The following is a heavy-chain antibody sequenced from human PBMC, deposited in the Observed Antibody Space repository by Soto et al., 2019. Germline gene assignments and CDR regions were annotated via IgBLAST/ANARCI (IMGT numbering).Heavy chain of an antibody. CDR1: GFTFSSYA. J-gene: IGHJ4*02. D-gene: IGHD6-6*01. CDR2: ISSDGSNK. V-gene: IGHV3-30-3*01. CDR3: ASWGAARVDY. Sequence: QVQLVESGGGVVQPGRSLRLSCAASGFTFSSYAMHWVRQAPGKGLEWVAVISSDGSNKYYADSVKGRFTISRDNSKNTLYLQMNSLRAEDTAVYYCASWGAARVDYWGQGTLVTVSS.